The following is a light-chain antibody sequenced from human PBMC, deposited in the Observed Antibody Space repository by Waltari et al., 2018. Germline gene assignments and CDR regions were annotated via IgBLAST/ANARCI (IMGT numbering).Light chain of an antibody. CDR2: DVS. J-gene: IGLJ1*01. V-gene: IGLV2-11*01. Sequence: HSPLTQPRSVSGSPGQSATISCTETSSGVGGYHYVSWYQQHPGKAPKLRIYDVSKRPSGGPDRFSGSKAGNTASLTISGLQAEDEADYYCCSYAGSYTYVFGTGTKVTVL. CDR3: CSYAGSYTYV. CDR1: SSGVGGYHY.